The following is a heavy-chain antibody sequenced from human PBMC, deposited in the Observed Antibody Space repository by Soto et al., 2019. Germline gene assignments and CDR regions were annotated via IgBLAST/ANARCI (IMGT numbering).Heavy chain of an antibody. CDR1: GFTFSSYA. J-gene: IGHJ4*01. D-gene: IGHD6-19*01. CDR2: ISGSGGAT. Sequence: EVQLLESGGGLVQPGGSLRLSCAASGFTFSSYAISWVRQAPGKGLEWVSAISGSGGATYYADSVKGRFTISRDNSKKTVYLQMNSLRGEDTAVYFCVKDQVAVAGSTFDYWGHGTRVTVSS. CDR3: VKDQVAVAGSTFDY. V-gene: IGHV3-23*01.